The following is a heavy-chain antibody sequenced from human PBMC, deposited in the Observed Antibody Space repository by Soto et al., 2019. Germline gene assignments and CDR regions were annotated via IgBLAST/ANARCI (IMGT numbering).Heavy chain of an antibody. J-gene: IGHJ5*02. CDR1: GGTFSSYA. V-gene: IGHV1-69*01. CDR2: IIPIFGTA. D-gene: IGHD5-12*01. Sequence: QVQLVQSGAEVKKPGSSVKVSCKASGGTFSSYAISWVRQAPGQGLEWMGGIIPIFGTANYAQKFQGRVTITADESTGTAYMELSSLRSEDTAVYYCAREPGRWLQWGLSADWFDPWGQGTLVTVSS. CDR3: AREPGRWLQWGLSADWFDP.